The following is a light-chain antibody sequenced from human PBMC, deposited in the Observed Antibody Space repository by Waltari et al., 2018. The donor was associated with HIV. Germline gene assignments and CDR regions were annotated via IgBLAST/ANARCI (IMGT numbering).Light chain of an antibody. CDR1: NTDVGSSAH. J-gene: IGLJ2*01. CDR3: CSYAGNSVVV. Sequence: QSAPTQPASVSGSPGQSVTISCTGTNTDVGSSAHVSWFHQFSSGAPKFLLYDVTQRPSGSADHFSGSKSGKTASLTISRLQIEDEGDYFCCSYAGNSVVVFGGGTKLTVL. CDR2: DVT. V-gene: IGLV2-23*02.